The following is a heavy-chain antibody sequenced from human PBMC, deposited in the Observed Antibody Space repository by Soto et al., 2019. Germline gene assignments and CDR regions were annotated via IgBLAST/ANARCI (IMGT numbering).Heavy chain of an antibody. CDR3: ARGIYPPSDIVVVPAARTGSYGMDV. CDR2: IWYDGSNK. Sequence: GGSLRLSCAASGFTFSSYGMHWVRQAPGKGLEWVAVIWYDGSNKYYADSVKGRFTISRDNSKNTLYLQMNSLRAEDTAVYYCARGIYPPSDIVVVPAARTGSYGMDVWGQGTTVTVSS. J-gene: IGHJ6*02. CDR1: GFTFSSYG. D-gene: IGHD2-2*01. V-gene: IGHV3-33*01.